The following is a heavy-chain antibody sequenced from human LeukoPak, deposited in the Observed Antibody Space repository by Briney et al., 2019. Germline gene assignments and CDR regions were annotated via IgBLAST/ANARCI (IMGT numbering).Heavy chain of an antibody. Sequence: GGSLRLSCAASGFTFSSYSVNWVRQAPGKGLEWVSYISSSSTTIYYADSVKGRFTISRDNAKNSLYLQMNSLRAEDTAVYYCASGPKPVSSGWSEVAFDIWGQGTMVTVSS. D-gene: IGHD6-19*01. CDR2: ISSSSTTI. CDR3: ASGPKPVSSGWSEVAFDI. J-gene: IGHJ3*02. CDR1: GFTFSSYS. V-gene: IGHV3-48*04.